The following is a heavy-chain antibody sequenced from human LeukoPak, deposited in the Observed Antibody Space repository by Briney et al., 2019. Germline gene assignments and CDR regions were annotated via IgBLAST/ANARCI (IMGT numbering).Heavy chain of an antibody. Sequence: KPGGSLRLSCAASGFTFSDYYMCSIRQAPGKGLEWVSYISSSGSTIYYADSVKGRFTISRDNAKNSLYLQMNSLRAEDTAVYYCARDPKYYYDSSGYYYSAKYFQHWGQGTLVTVSS. D-gene: IGHD3-22*01. V-gene: IGHV3-11*04. CDR3: ARDPKYYYDSSGYYYSAKYFQH. CDR1: GFTFSDYY. J-gene: IGHJ1*01. CDR2: ISSSGSTI.